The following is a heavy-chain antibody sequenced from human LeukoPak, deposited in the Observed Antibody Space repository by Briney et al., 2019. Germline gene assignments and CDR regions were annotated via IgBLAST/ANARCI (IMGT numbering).Heavy chain of an antibody. D-gene: IGHD2-15*01. CDR1: GFTFSSYW. J-gene: IGHJ5*02. CDR2: IKQDGSVK. Sequence: PGGSLRLSCAASGFTFSSYWMSWVRQAPGKGLEWVSNIKQDGSVKYYVDSVKGRFTISRDNAKNSLYLQMNSLRAEDTAVYYCARDKGIKGSCYSVCGWFDPWGQGTLVTVSS. V-gene: IGHV3-7*01. CDR3: ARDKGIKGSCYSVCGWFDP.